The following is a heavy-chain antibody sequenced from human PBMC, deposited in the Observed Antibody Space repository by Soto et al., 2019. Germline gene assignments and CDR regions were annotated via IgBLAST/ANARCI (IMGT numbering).Heavy chain of an antibody. CDR1: GVTFSGYA. J-gene: IGHJ4*02. V-gene: IGHV3-23*01. Sequence: GGSLRLSCAASGVTFSGYAMSWVRQPPGKGLEWVAAISGSGGSTYYADAVTGLFSISRDKSKNTLYLLMNSLRAEDTSVYYCAKVLTDCYDSSGYYLDFWGQGTLVTVSS. CDR2: ISGSGGST. D-gene: IGHD3-22*01. CDR3: AKVLTDCYDSSGYYLDF.